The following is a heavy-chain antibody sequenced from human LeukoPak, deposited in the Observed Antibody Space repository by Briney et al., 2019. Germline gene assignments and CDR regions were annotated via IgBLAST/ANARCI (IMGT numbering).Heavy chain of an antibody. CDR3: ASEGGLLPKTGAFDI. CDR2: IYYSGST. CDR1: GGSISSSSHY. V-gene: IGHV4-39*07. Sequence: SETLSLTCNVSGGSISSSSHYWGWIRQPPGKGLERIGSIYYSGSTYYNPPLKSRVTISVDTSKNQFSLKLSSVTAADTAVYYCASEGGLLPKTGAFDIWGQGTMVTVSS. J-gene: IGHJ3*02. D-gene: IGHD3-10*01.